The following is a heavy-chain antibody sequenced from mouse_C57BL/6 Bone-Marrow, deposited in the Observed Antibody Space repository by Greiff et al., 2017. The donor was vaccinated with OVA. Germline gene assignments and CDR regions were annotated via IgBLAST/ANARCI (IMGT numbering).Heavy chain of an antibody. CDR3: TTPNLYFDY. Sequence: VQLKQSGAELVRPGASVKLSCTASGFNIKDDYMHWVKQRPEQGLEWIGWIDPENGDTEYASKFQGKATITADTSSNTAYLQLSSLTSEDTAVYYCTTPNLYFDYWGQGTTLTVSS. V-gene: IGHV14-4*01. CDR1: GFNIKDDY. J-gene: IGHJ2*01. CDR2: IDPENGDT.